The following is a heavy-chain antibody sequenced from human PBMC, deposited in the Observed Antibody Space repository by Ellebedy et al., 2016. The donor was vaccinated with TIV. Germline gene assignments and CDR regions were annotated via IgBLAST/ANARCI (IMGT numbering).Heavy chain of an antibody. CDR1: GYTFTSHG. CDR3: ARVITSIGAHKIDY. D-gene: IGHD1-14*01. Sequence: AASVTVSCKAAGYTFTSHGISWVRQAPGQGLEWLGWISISTASTNYGQKFQGRVTMTRDTSTNTAYMELRSLRSDDTAVYYCARVITSIGAHKIDYWGQGTLVTVSS. CDR2: ISISTAST. V-gene: IGHV1-18*04. J-gene: IGHJ4*02.